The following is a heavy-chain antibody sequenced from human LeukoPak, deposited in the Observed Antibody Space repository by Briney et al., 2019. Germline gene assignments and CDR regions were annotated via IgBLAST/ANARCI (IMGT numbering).Heavy chain of an antibody. Sequence: PSETLPLTCTVSGGSISSSSFYWGWIRQPPGKGLEWIGSIYSSGTTYYSPSLKSRVTISVDTSKNQFSLKLNSVTAADTAVYYCARVDGYFDYWGQGTLVTVSS. CDR1: GGSISSSSFY. J-gene: IGHJ4*02. D-gene: IGHD5-24*01. CDR3: ARVDGYFDY. CDR2: IYSSGTT. V-gene: IGHV4-39*01.